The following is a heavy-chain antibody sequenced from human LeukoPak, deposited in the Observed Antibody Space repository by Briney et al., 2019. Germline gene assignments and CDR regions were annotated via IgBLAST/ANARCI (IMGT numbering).Heavy chain of an antibody. CDR1: GYTFTGYY. CDR3: ACPSRLIAVDEYDTFDY. V-gene: IGHV1-2*02. CDR2: INPNSGGT. D-gene: IGHD6-19*01. J-gene: IGHJ4*02. Sequence: ASVKVSCKASGYTFTGYYMHWVRQAPGQGLEWMGWINPNSGGTNYAQKFQGRVTMTRDTSISTAYMELSRLRSDDTAVYYCACPSRLIAVDEYDTFDYWGQGTLVTVSS.